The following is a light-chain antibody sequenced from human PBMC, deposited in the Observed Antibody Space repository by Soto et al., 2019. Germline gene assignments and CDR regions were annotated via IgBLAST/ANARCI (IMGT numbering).Light chain of an antibody. Sequence: DIPMTQSPSSLSASVGDRVTITCRASQGISNYLAWYQQKPGKVPKLLIYAASTLQSGVPSRFSGSGSGTDFTLTISSLEPEDVATCYCQKYNSAPRTFGGGNKVEIK. CDR2: AAS. J-gene: IGKJ4*01. CDR1: QGISNY. V-gene: IGKV1-27*01. CDR3: QKYNSAPRT.